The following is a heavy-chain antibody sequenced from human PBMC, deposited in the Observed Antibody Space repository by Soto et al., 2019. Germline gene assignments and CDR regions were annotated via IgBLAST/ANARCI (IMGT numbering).Heavy chain of an antibody. Sequence: QVQLVESGGGVVQPGRSLRLSCAASGFTFSSYGMHWVRQAPGKGLEWVAVISYDGSNKYYADSVKGRFTISRDNCKNTLYLQMNSLRAEDTAVYYCAKDLASYYDSSGYPDYWGQGTLVTVSS. CDR2: ISYDGSNK. D-gene: IGHD3-22*01. CDR3: AKDLASYYDSSGYPDY. CDR1: GFTFSSYG. V-gene: IGHV3-30*18. J-gene: IGHJ4*02.